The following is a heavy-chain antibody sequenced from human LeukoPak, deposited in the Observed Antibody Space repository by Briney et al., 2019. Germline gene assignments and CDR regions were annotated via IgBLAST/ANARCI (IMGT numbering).Heavy chain of an antibody. Sequence: GGSLRLSCAASGFTVSSNYMSWVRQAPGKGLEWVSVIYSGGSTYYADSVKGRFTISRDNSKNTLYPQMNSLRAEDTAVYYCASPLYSSSWYGAFDIWGQGTMVTVSS. V-gene: IGHV3-66*01. D-gene: IGHD6-13*01. J-gene: IGHJ3*02. CDR2: IYSGGST. CDR3: ASPLYSSSWYGAFDI. CDR1: GFTVSSNY.